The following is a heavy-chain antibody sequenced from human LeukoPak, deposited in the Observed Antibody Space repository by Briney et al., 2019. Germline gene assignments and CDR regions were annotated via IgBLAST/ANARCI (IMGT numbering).Heavy chain of an antibody. CDR3: VRAVTVRVGAYDM. V-gene: IGHV3-21*01. CDR1: GFTFSDFS. J-gene: IGHJ3*02. D-gene: IGHD1-26*01. Sequence: GGSLRLSCAASGFTFSDFSINWVRQAPGKGLEWVSSINPTSTSIYYADAVRVRFTISRDNAKSSLYLQMNSLRAGDTAVYYCVRAVTVRVGAYDMWGQGTMVIVSS. CDR2: INPTSTSI.